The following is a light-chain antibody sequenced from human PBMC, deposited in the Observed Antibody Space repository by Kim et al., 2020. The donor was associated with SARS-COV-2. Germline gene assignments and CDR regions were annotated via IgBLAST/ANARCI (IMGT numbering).Light chain of an antibody. V-gene: IGLV2-14*03. J-gene: IGLJ3*02. Sequence: QSALTQPASVSGSPGQSITISCTGTSSDVGGFNYVSWYKQHPGKAPELMIYDVNDRPSGVSNRFSGSKSGNTASLTISGLQAEDEADYYCSSYTTYSTWVFGGGTKLTVL. CDR1: SSDVGGFNY. CDR2: DVN. CDR3: SSYTTYSTWV.